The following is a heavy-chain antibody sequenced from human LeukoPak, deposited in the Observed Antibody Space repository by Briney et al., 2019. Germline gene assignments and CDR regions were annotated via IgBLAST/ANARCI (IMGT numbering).Heavy chain of an antibody. D-gene: IGHD7-27*01. Sequence: GGSLRLSCAASGFTVSNNYMSWVHQAPGKALEWVSIIYSGGDTYYADSVKGRFTISRDNSRNTLYLQMNSLRAEDTAMYYCARDTGDWGQGTLVTVSS. CDR3: ARDTGD. V-gene: IGHV3-53*01. J-gene: IGHJ4*02. CDR2: IYSGGDT. CDR1: GFTVSNNY.